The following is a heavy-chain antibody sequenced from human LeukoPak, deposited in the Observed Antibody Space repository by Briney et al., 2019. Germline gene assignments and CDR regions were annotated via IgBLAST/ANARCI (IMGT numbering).Heavy chain of an antibody. CDR3: AKGTAITIFGVVIPGPFDP. CDR2: ISWNSGSI. CDR1: GFTFDDYA. V-gene: IGHV3-9*01. Sequence: GRSLRLSCAASGFTFDDYAMHWVRQAPGKGLEWVSGISWNSGSIGYADSVKGRFTISRDNAKNSLYLQMNSLRAEDTALYYCAKGTAITIFGVVIPGPFDPWGQGTLVTVSS. D-gene: IGHD3-3*01. J-gene: IGHJ5*02.